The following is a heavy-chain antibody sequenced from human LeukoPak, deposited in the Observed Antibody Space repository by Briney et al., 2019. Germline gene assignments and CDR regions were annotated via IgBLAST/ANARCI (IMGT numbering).Heavy chain of an antibody. CDR1: GFALTTSGGG. J-gene: IGHJ3*02. D-gene: IGHD2-15*01. CDR2: IKWNDDR. CDR3: ALFRYCSGGDCSSGNYAFDI. V-gene: IGHV2-5*01. Sequence: SGPTLVKPTQTLTLTCTFSGFALTTSGGGVGWIRQPPGKALEWLALIKWNDDRRYSPSLNRRLTITKDTSKNQIVLTMTNMDPVDTATYYCALFRYCSGGDCSSGNYAFDIWGQGTKVSVSA.